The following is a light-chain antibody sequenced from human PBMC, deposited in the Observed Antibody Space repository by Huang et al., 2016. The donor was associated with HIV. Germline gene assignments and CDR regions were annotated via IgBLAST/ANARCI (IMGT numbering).Light chain of an antibody. CDR1: QRVLYSSNSKND. J-gene: IGKJ1*01. CDR2: LAS. V-gene: IGKV4-1*01. Sequence: DIVMIQSPDSLAVSLGERATIKCRSSQRVLYSSNSKNDLAWFQQKPGQAHRLRMYLASSREAGVPDRFSGSGSGTDFTLTISSLEAEDAAVYYCQQYYSIPQTFGQGTKVEI. CDR3: QQYYSIPQT.